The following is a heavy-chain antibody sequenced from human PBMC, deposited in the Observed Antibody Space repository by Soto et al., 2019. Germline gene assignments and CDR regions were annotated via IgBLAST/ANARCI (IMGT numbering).Heavy chain of an antibody. CDR3: ARDSNKPMDV. J-gene: IGHJ6*02. V-gene: IGHV3-30-3*01. Sequence: TGGSLRLSCAASGFTFSSCAMHWVRQAPGKGLEWVAVISYDGSNKYYADSVKGRFTISRDNSKNTLYLQMNSLRAEDTAVYYCARDSNKPMDVWGQGTTVTVSS. CDR2: ISYDGSNK. CDR1: GFTFSSCA.